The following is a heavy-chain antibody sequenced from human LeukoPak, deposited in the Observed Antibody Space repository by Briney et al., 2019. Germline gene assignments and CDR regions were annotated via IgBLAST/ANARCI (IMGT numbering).Heavy chain of an antibody. J-gene: IGHJ3*02. D-gene: IGHD4-23*01. CDR3: ARDVGGNLGDAFDI. CDR2: INSDGRNA. V-gene: IGHV3-74*03. CDR1: GFTFSNYW. Sequence: GGSLRLSCAASGFTFSNYWMHWVRQAPGKGLVWVSRINSDGRNATYADSVKGRFTISRDNAKNTLYVQMNSLRAEDTAVYYCARDVGGNLGDAFDIWGQGTMVTVSS.